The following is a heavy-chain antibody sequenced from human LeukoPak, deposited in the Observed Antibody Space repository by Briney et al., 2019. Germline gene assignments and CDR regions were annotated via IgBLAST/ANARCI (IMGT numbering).Heavy chain of an antibody. CDR3: ARTFPYYYDSSGYSYYYYYMDV. V-gene: IGHV4-38-2*02. CDR2: IIHSGST. J-gene: IGHJ6*03. CDR1: GYSISRAYS. Sequence: SETLSLTCSVSGYSISRAYSWGWVRQPPGKGLEWIGEIIHSGSTNYNPSLKSRVTISVDTSKNQFSLTLSSVTTADTAVYYCARTFPYYYDSSGYSYYYYYMDVWGKGTTVTISS. D-gene: IGHD3-22*01.